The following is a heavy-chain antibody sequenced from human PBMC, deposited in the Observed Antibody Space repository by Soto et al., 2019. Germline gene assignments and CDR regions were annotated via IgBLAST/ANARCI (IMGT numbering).Heavy chain of an antibody. D-gene: IGHD3-10*01. CDR3: AKDSRPLLWFGELLPYYYYGMDV. CDR2: ISYDGSNK. V-gene: IGHV3-30*18. Sequence: GGSLRLSCAASGFTFSSYGMHWVRQAPGKGLEWVAVISYDGSNKYYADSVKGRFTISRDNSKNTLYLQMNSLRAEDTAVYYCAKDSRPLLWFGELLPYYYYGMDVWGQGTTVTVSS. J-gene: IGHJ6*02. CDR1: GFTFSSYG.